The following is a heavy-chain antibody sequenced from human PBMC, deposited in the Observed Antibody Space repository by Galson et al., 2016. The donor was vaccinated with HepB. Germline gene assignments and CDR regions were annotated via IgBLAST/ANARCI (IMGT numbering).Heavy chain of an antibody. D-gene: IGHD4-11*01. V-gene: IGHV4-39*01. J-gene: IGHJ4*02. CDR3: ARHPDPDSNFLDY. Sequence: SETLSLTCSVSPDSISSTDYYFAWIRQPPGKRLEWIGSFFYRGSTYYNPSLKSRVTISLDTSRKQFSLRLTSVTAADTAVYYCARHPDPDSNFLDYWGQGTLVTVSS. CDR2: FFYRGST. CDR1: PDSISSTDYY.